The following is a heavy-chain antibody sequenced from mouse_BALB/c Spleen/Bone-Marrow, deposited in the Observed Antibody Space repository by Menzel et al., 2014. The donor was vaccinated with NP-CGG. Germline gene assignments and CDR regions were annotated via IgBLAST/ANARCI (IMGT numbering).Heavy chain of an antibody. CDR2: ISTYSGNT. D-gene: IGHD1-1*01. CDR3: ARAGYGSSYDWFAY. V-gene: IGHV1-67*01. CDR1: GYTFTDYA. Sequence: VKLQESGPELVRPGVSVKISCKGSGYTFTDYAMHWVKQSHAKSLEWIGVISTYSGNTNYNQKFKCKATMTVDKSSSTAYMELARSTYEDSAICYCARAGYGSSYDWFAYWGQGTLVTVSA. J-gene: IGHJ3*01.